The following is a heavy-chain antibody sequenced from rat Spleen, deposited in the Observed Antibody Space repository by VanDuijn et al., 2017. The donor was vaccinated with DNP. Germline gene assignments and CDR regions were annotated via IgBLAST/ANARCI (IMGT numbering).Heavy chain of an antibody. CDR1: GFTFNNYW. D-gene: IGHD1-11*01. CDR2: ISSSGGNT. Sequence: EVQLVESGGGLAQPGRSMKLSCVASGFTFNNYWMTWIRQVPGKGLDWVASISSSGGNTYYPDSVKGRFTISRDNAKNTLYLQMNSLRSEDTASYYCARGGRSYFDYWGQGVMVTVSS. CDR3: ARGGRSYFDY. J-gene: IGHJ2*01. V-gene: IGHV5-31*01.